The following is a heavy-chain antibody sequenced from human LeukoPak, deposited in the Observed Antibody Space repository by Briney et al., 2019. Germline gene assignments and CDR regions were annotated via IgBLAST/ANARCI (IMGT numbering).Heavy chain of an antibody. D-gene: IGHD3-9*01. V-gene: IGHV4-31*03. CDR2: TYYRGST. CDR3: ASLPYYDILTGYYGVY. CDR1: GGSISSGGYY. J-gene: IGHJ4*02. Sequence: PSETLSVTCTVSGGSISSGGYYWSWIRQHPGKGLEWIGYTYYRGSTYYNPSLKSRVTISVDTSKNQFSLKLSSVTAADTAVYYCASLPYYDILTGYYGVYWGQGTLVTVSS.